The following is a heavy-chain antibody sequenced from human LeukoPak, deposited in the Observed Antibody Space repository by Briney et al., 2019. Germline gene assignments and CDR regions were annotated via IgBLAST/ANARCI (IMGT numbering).Heavy chain of an antibody. V-gene: IGHV1-46*03. D-gene: IGHD7-27*01. J-gene: IGHJ4*02. CDR3: ALLGGY. CDR2: INPSGGST. CDR1: GGTFSSYA. Sequence: ASVKVSCKASGGTFSSYAISWVRQAPGQGLEWMGIINPSGGSTSYAQRFQGRVTMTRGTSTSTVYMELSSLRSEDTAVYYCALLGGYWGQGTLVTVSS.